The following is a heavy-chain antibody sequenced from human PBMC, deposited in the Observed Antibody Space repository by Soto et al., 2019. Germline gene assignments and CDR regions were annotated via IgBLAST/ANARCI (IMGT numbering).Heavy chain of an antibody. Sequence: GGSLRLSCAASGFTFDDYGMSWVRQAPGKGLEWVSGINWSGTNTGYTDSVKGRFTISRDNAKNSLFLQMNSLRAEDTALYYCARKPGYNYDSSGYYYDSWGQGTLVTVSS. V-gene: IGHV3-20*04. CDR1: GFTFDDYG. CDR2: INWSGTNT. J-gene: IGHJ5*01. CDR3: ARKPGYNYDSSGYYYDS. D-gene: IGHD3-22*01.